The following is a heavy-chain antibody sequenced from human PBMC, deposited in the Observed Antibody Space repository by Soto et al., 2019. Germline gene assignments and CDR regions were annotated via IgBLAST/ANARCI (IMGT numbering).Heavy chain of an antibody. J-gene: IGHJ5*02. D-gene: IGHD2-21*02. CDR3: ATVPFGGDLEARSLSS. CDR1: GYSFTDYY. V-gene: IGHV1-69-2*01. CDR2: IDPEDGET. Sequence: EVHLVQSGAEVRKPGTTVKISCRASGYSFTDYYMHWVRQAPGEGLEWLGLIDPEDGETLYAETFQGRLTITADTSADTAFMELTSLTSEDTAIYYCATVPFGGDLEARSLSSWGQGTLVSVSS.